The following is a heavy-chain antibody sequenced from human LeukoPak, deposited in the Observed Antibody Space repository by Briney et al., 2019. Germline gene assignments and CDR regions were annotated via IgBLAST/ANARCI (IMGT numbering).Heavy chain of an antibody. V-gene: IGHV3-23*01. D-gene: IGHD2-15*01. CDR2: TSGSGDDT. J-gene: IGHJ4*02. CDR1: GFTFSSYG. CDR3: AKKRSSGGATQFDY. Sequence: GGSLRLSCVASGFTFSSYGMSWVRQAPGKGLEWVSSTSGSGDDTYYADSVKGRFTLSRDNSKNTLYLQMNSLRADDTAVYYCAKKRSSGGATQFDYWGLGTLVTVSS.